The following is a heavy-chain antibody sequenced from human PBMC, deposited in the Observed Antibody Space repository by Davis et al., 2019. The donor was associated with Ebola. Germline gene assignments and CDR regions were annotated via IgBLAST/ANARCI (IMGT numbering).Heavy chain of an antibody. V-gene: IGHV3-23*01. CDR3: AKDGSSARYYYYGMDV. Sequence: GESLKISCAASGFTLSSYAMNWVRQAPGQGLAWVSCIRPIFGTTFYADSVEGRFTISRDISKNTLYLQMNSLRAEDTAVFYCAKDGSSARYYYYGMDVWGQGTTVTVSS. CDR1: GFTLSSYA. D-gene: IGHD3-16*02. J-gene: IGHJ6*02. CDR2: IRPIFGTT.